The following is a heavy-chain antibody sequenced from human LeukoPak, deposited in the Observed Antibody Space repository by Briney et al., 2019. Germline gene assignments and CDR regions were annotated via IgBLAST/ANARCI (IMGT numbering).Heavy chain of an antibody. D-gene: IGHD4-17*01. CDR1: GFTFSSYG. CDR2: IWYDGSNK. V-gene: IGHV3-33*01. Sequence: LSGGSVRLSCAASGFTFSSYGMHWVRQAPGKGLEWVAVIWYDGSNKYYADSVKGRFTISRDNSKNTLYLQMNSLRAEDTAVYYCARDPVTTVTNGAIDYWGQGTLVTVSS. CDR3: ARDPVTTVTNGAIDY. J-gene: IGHJ4*02.